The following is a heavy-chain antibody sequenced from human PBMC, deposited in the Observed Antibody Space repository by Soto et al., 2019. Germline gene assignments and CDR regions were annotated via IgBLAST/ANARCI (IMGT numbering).Heavy chain of an antibody. CDR1: GASITSGGYY. V-gene: IGHV4-31*02. CDR2: IYYNGNT. CDR3: ATIAPINDGASFDY. J-gene: IGHJ4*02. Sequence: PSETLSLTCTVSGASITSGGYYWSWIRQHLGKGLEWIGYIYYNGNTYYNPSLKSRITISGDTSKRQFSLKLSSMTAADTAVYYCATIAPINDGASFDYWGPGTLVTVSS. D-gene: IGHD2-8*01.